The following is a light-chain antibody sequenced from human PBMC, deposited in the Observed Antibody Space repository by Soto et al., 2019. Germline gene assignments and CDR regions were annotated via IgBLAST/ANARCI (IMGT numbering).Light chain of an antibody. CDR2: KTS. J-gene: IGKJ2*03. CDR1: QSIGSW. V-gene: IGKV1-5*03. CDR3: QEYGNYLFS. Sequence: DIQMTQSPSTLSASVGDRVTITCRASQSIGSWLAWYQQKPGKAPKLLIYKTSILESGVPSRFSGSGSGTEFTLTISSLQPDDFVTYYCQEYGNYLFSFGQGTKLEIK.